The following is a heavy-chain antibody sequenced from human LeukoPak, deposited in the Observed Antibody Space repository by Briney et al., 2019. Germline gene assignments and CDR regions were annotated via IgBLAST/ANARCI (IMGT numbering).Heavy chain of an antibody. CDR1: GFSFSGHW. Sequence: PGGSLRLSCTASGFSFSGHWMHWARQLPGKGLVWVSRISPTGSTTSYADSVKSRFTVSRDNAKNTLYLQVNNLRAEDTAVYYCARGPNSNWSGLDFWGQGTLLTVSP. D-gene: IGHD6-6*01. J-gene: IGHJ4*02. CDR2: ISPTGSTT. CDR3: ARGPNSNWSGLDF. V-gene: IGHV3-74*01.